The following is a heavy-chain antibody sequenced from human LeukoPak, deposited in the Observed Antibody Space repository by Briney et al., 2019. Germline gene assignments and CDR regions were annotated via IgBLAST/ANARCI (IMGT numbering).Heavy chain of an antibody. CDR3: AKDIGRNYYSYMDV. J-gene: IGHJ6*03. CDR2: ISWNSGRI. CDR1: GFTFDDYA. Sequence: PGRSLRLSCAASGFTFDDYAMHWVRQAPGKGLEWVSGISWNSGRIGYADSVKGRFTISRDNAKNSLYLQMNSLRAEDTALYYCAKDIGRNYYSYMDVWGKGTTVTVSS. D-gene: IGHD2/OR15-2a*01. V-gene: IGHV3-9*01.